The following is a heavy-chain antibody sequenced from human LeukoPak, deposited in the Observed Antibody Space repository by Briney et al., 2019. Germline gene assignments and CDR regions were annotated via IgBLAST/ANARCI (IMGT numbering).Heavy chain of an antibody. CDR3: AKGSAYEAHYYYYYMDV. J-gene: IGHJ6*03. V-gene: IGHV3-30*02. D-gene: IGHD5-12*01. CDR2: IRYDGTNK. CDR1: RFTFRSYG. Sequence: QPGGSLRLSCAASRFTFRSYGMHWVRQAPGKGLEWVAIIRYDGTNKYYADSVKGRFTISRDNSKNTLYLQMNSLRAEDTAAYYCAKGSAYEAHYYYYYMDVWGKGTTVTISS.